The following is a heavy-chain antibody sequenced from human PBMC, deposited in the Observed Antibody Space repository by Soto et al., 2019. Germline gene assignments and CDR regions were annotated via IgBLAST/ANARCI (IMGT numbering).Heavy chain of an antibody. CDR3: ARGGRYSNSPATVLDY. Sequence: PSETLSLTCTVSGGSISSSSYYWGWVRQPPGKGLECIGSIHYSGSTYYNPSLKSRVTISVDTSKNQFSLKLTSVTAADTAVYYCARGGRYSNSPATVLDYWGQGTRVNVSS. CDR1: GGSISSSSYY. J-gene: IGHJ4*02. V-gene: IGHV4-39*01. CDR2: IHYSGST. D-gene: IGHD4-4*01.